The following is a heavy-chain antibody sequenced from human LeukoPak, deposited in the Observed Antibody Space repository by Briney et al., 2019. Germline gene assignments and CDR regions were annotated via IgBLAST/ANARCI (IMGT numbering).Heavy chain of an antibody. CDR2: IHHDGRI. Sequence: SETLSLTCDVSGGSIDSTNWWNWVRQPPGKGLEWIGEIHHDGRINYNPSLKSRVTISVDRSKNQFSLKLSSVTAADTAVYYCARADFWSGFSLFDIWGQGTMVTVSS. CDR3: ARADFWSGFSLFDI. D-gene: IGHD3-3*01. CDR1: GGSIDSTNW. V-gene: IGHV4/OR15-8*01. J-gene: IGHJ3*02.